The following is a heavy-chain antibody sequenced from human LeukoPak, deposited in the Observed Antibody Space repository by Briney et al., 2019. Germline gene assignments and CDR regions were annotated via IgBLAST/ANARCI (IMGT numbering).Heavy chain of an antibody. J-gene: IGHJ6*02. D-gene: IGHD6-13*01. CDR3: ARGSSSWYYYYYYGMDV. CDR2: TYYRSKWSS. V-gene: IGHV6-1*01. Sequence: SQTLSLTCAISGDSVSSKSAAWNWIRQSPSRGLEWLGRTYYRSKWSSGYAESVKSRITINPDTSKNQFSLQLNSVTPEDTAVYYCARGSSSWYYYYYYGMDVWGQGTTVTVSS. CDR1: GDSVSSKSAA.